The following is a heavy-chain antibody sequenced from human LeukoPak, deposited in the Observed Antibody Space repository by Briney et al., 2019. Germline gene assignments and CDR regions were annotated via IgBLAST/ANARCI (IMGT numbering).Heavy chain of an antibody. CDR3: ASNTGPYYFDY. D-gene: IGHD5-18*01. V-gene: IGHV4-39*07. Sequence: SETLSLTCTVSGGSISSSSYYWGWIRQPPGKGLEWIGSIYYSGSTYYNPSLKSRVTISVDTSKNQFSLKLSSVTAADTAVYYCASNTGPYYFDYWGQGTLVTVSS. J-gene: IGHJ4*02. CDR2: IYYSGST. CDR1: GGSISSSSYY.